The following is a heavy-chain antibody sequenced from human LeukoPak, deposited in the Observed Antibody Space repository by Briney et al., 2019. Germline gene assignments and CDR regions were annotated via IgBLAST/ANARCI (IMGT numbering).Heavy chain of an antibody. V-gene: IGHV3-23*01. D-gene: IGHD5-18*01. CDR3: AKDINGYSYGTYFDY. CDR1: GFTFSSYG. CDR2: ISGSGGST. Sequence: GGTLRLSCAASGFTFSSYGMSWVRQAPGKGLEWVSAISGSGGSTYYADSVKGRFTISRDNSKNTLYLQMNSLRAEDTAVYYCAKDINGYSYGTYFDYWGQGTLVTVSS. J-gene: IGHJ4*02.